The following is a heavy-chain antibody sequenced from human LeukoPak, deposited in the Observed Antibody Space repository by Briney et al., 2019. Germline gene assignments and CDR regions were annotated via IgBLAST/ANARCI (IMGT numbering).Heavy chain of an antibody. CDR1: GGSISSYY. J-gene: IGHJ2*01. CDR2: IYYSGST. CDR3: ARGRDYCSGGSCYFWYFDL. Sequence: SETLSLTCTVSGGSISSYYWSWIRQPPGKGLEWIGYIYYSGSTNYNPSLKSRVTISVDTSKNQFSLKLSSVTAADTAVYYCARGRDYCSGGSCYFWYFDLWGRGTLVTVSS. V-gene: IGHV4-59*01. D-gene: IGHD2-15*01.